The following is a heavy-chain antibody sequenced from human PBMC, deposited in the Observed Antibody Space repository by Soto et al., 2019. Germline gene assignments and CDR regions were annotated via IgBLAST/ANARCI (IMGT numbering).Heavy chain of an antibody. Sequence: QITLKESGPTLVKPTQTLTLTCTFFGFSLRTSGAGVGWIRQPQGKALEWLALIYWDNDKRYSPSMKSRLTITKDPSKNQVVLVMTNMDPVDTATYYRAHRDHYGDYANWFATWGQGTLLTVSS. CDR2: IYWDNDK. V-gene: IGHV2-5*02. J-gene: IGHJ5*02. D-gene: IGHD4-17*01. CDR3: AHRDHYGDYANWFAT. CDR1: GFSLRTSGAG.